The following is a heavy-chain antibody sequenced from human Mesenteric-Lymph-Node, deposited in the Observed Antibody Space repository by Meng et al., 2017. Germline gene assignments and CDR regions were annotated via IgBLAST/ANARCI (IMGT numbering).Heavy chain of an antibody. CDR3: ARDFD. CDR1: GGSISSSSYY. J-gene: IGHJ4*02. Sequence: SETLSLTCTVSGGSISSSSYYWGWIRQPPGKGLEWIGSIYYSGSTYYNPSLKSRVTISVDTSKNQFSLKLGPVTAADTAVYYCARDFDWGQGTLVTVSS. CDR2: IYYSGST. V-gene: IGHV4-39*07.